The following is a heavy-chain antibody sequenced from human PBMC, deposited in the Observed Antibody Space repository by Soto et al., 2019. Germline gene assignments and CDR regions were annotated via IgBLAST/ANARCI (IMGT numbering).Heavy chain of an antibody. V-gene: IGHV3-23*01. D-gene: IGHD6-13*01. CDR2: ISGSGGST. J-gene: IGHJ6*02. CDR3: AKPSAVSSWSYYYYGMDA. Sequence: GGSLRLSCAASGFTFSSYAMSWVRQAPGKGLEWVSAISGSGGSTYYADSVKGRFTISRDNSKNTLYLQMNSLRAEDTAVYYCAKPSAVSSWSYYYYGMDAWGQGTMVTVSS. CDR1: GFTFSSYA.